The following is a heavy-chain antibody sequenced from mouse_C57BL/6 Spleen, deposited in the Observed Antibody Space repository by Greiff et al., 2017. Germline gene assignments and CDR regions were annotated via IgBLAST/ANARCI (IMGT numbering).Heavy chain of an antibody. Sequence: EVKLQESGPGLVKPSQSLSLTCSVTGYSITSGYYWNWIRQFPGNKLEWMGYISYDGSNNYNPSLKNRISITRDTSKNQFFLKLNSVTTEDTATYYCARDRGDSSGPFAYWGQGTLVTVSA. CDR3: ARDRGDSSGPFAY. CDR2: ISYDGSN. J-gene: IGHJ3*01. V-gene: IGHV3-6*01. CDR1: GYSITSGYY. D-gene: IGHD3-2*02.